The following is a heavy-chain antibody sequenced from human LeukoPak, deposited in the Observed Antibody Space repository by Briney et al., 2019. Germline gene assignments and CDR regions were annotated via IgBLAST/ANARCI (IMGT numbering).Heavy chain of an antibody. CDR2: IYYIGST. V-gene: IGHV4-39*02. CDR1: GGSISSSSYY. J-gene: IGHJ6*03. CDR3: ARLWVGYYYMDV. D-gene: IGHD3-16*01. Sequence: SETLSLTCTVSGGSISSSSYYWCWIRQPPGKGLEWIGSIYYIGSTYYNPSLKGRVSISVATSKTHFSLKLSSVTAADTAVYYCARLWVGYYYMDVWGKGTTVTVSS.